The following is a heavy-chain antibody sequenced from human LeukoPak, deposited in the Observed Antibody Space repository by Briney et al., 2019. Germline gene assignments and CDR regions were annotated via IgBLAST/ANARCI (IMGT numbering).Heavy chain of an antibody. CDR3: ATRPAGTSWYGVFDY. CDR1: GASMSNHY. CDR2: IYDSETT. J-gene: IGHJ4*02. Sequence: SETLSLTCTVSGASMSNHYWSWIRQPPGKGLEWIGYIYDSETTNYNPSLKSRVTMSVDTSKSQFSLRLSSVTAADTALYYCATRPAGTSWYGVFDYWSRGTPVTVSS. V-gene: IGHV4-59*11. D-gene: IGHD6-13*01.